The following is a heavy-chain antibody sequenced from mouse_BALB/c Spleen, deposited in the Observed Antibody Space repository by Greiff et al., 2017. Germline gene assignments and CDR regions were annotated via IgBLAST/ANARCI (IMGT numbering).Heavy chain of an antibody. CDR1: GFSLTSYG. Sequence: QVQLKESGPGLVAPSQSLSITCTVSGFSLTSYGVHWVRQPPGKGLEWLGVIWAGGSTNYNSALMSRLSISKDNSKSQVFLKMNSLQTDDTAMYYCARDGDYGNYGDWYFDVWGAGTTVTVSS. CDR2: IWAGGST. J-gene: IGHJ1*01. CDR3: ARDGDYGNYGDWYFDV. V-gene: IGHV2-9*02. D-gene: IGHD2-1*01.